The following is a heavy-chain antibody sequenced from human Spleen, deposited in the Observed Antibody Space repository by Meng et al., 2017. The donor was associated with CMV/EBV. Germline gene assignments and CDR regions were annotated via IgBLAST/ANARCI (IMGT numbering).Heavy chain of an antibody. J-gene: IGHJ4*02. Sequence: FTFSSHAMNWVRQAPGKGLEWVSAISGRGGSTYYADTVKGRFTISRDNSENTLYLQMNSLRAEDTAIYYCAKDKYYYHSSGYPGLFDYWGQGTLVTVSS. CDR3: AKDKYYYHSSGYPGLFDY. V-gene: IGHV3-23*01. CDR1: FTFSSHA. D-gene: IGHD3-22*01. CDR2: ISGRGGST.